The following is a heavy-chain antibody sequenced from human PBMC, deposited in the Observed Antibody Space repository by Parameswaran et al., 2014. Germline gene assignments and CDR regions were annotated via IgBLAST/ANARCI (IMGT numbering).Heavy chain of an antibody. J-gene: IGHJ6*02. D-gene: IGHD6-6*01. Sequence: VRQAPGKGLEWVSVIYSGGSTYYADSVKGRFTISRHNSKNTLYLQMNSLRAEDTAVYYCAREYSSSSENYYGMDVWGQGTTVTVSS. CDR3: AREYSSSSENYYGMDV. CDR2: IYSGGST. V-gene: IGHV3-53*04.